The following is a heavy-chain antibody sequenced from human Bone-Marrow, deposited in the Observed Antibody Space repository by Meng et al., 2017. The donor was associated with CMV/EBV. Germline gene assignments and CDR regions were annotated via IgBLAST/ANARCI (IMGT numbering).Heavy chain of an antibody. V-gene: IGHV1-18*01. D-gene: IGHD3-3*01. CDR2: ISAYNGNT. J-gene: IGHJ5*02. Sequence: GSVKDSCKASGYTFTSYGISWVRQAPGQGLEWMGWISAYNGNTNYAQKLQGRVTMTTDTSPNTAYMGLRSLRSDDTAVYYCARECARFKDWFDPWGQGTLVTVSS. CDR3: ARECARFKDWFDP. CDR1: GYTFTSYG.